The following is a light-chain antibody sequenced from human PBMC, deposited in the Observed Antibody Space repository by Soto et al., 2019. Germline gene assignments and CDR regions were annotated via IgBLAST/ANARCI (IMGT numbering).Light chain of an antibody. CDR3: QHYGSSPKT. J-gene: IGKJ4*02. V-gene: IGKV3-20*01. CDR1: QSVSSSY. Sequence: EIVLTQSPGTLSLSPGERATLSCRASQSVSSSYLAWYQQKPGQAPRLLIYATSSRATGIPDRFSGSGSGTDFTLTISGLEPEDFAVYYCQHYGSSPKTFGRGTKVEIK. CDR2: ATS.